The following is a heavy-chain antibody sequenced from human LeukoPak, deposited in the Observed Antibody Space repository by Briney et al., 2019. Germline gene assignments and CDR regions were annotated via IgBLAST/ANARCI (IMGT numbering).Heavy chain of an antibody. CDR1: GFTFSDFG. Sequence: GGSLRLSCAASGFTFSDFGMHWVRQAPGKGLEWVAFIRYHGSNIYYKDSVKGRFTISRDISKNTLFLQMNSLRPNDTAVYYCAKSGTRLLFDYWGQGTLVTVSS. CDR3: AKSGTRLLFDY. J-gene: IGHJ4*02. V-gene: IGHV3-30*02. CDR2: IRYHGSNI. D-gene: IGHD2-2*01.